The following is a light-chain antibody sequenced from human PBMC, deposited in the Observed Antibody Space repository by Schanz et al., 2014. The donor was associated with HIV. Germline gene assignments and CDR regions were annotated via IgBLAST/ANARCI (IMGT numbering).Light chain of an antibody. Sequence: QSVLTQPPSASGTPGQRVTISCSGGSSNVGRYTVAWYQQVPGTAPKLLISNSHQRPSGVTGRFSGSKSGTSASLDISDLQPDDEADYYCAAWDGTLNGWVFGGGTKLTVL. J-gene: IGLJ3*02. CDR2: NSH. CDR1: SSNVGRYT. V-gene: IGLV1-44*01. CDR3: AAWDGTLNGWV.